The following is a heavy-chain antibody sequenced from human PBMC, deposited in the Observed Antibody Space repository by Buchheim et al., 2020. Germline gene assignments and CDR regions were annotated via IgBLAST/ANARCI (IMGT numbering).Heavy chain of an antibody. V-gene: IGHV3-30-3*01. CDR2: ISYDGSNK. CDR1: GFTFSSYA. Sequence: QVQLVESGGGVVQPGRSLRLSCAASGFTFSSYAMHWVRQAPGKGLEWVAVISYDGSNKYYADSVKGRFTIPRDNSKKTLYLQMNSLRAEDTAVYYCARDKFSAVAVPDYWGQGTL. D-gene: IGHD6-19*01. J-gene: IGHJ4*02. CDR3: ARDKFSAVAVPDY.